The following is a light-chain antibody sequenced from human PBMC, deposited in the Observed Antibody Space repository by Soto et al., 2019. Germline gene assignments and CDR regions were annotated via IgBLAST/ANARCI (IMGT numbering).Light chain of an antibody. V-gene: IGKV3-15*01. CDR1: QSVSSN. CDR3: QQYNNWPPWT. J-gene: IGKJ1*01. Sequence: EIVMTQSPAILSVSPGERATLSCRASQSVSSNLASYQQKPGQAPRLLIYGASTRATGIPARFSGSGSGTEFTLTISSLQSEDFAVYYCQQYNNWPPWTFGQGTKVDIK. CDR2: GAS.